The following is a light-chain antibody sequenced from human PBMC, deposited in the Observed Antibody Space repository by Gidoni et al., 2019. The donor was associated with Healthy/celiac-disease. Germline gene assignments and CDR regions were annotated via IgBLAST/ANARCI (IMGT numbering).Light chain of an antibody. V-gene: IGKV4-1*01. CDR2: WAS. CDR3: QQYFSTPRT. J-gene: IGKJ1*01. Sequence: DIVMTQSPDSLAVSLGERATINCKSSQSVLYSSKNKNYLAWYQQKPGQPPKLLIYWASTRESGVPDRFSGSGSGTDFTLTIISLQAEDVAVYYCQQYFSTPRTFGQGTKVEIK. CDR1: QSVLYSSKNKNY.